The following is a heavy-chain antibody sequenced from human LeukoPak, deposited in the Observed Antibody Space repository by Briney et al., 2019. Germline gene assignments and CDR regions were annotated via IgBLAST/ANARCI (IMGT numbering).Heavy chain of an antibody. CDR3: ARAYCSGGSCYFLDY. Sequence: GGSLRLSCAASGFTFSSYGMHWVRRAPGKGLEWVAVIWYDGSNKYYADSVKGRFTISRDNSKNTLYLQMNSLRAEDTAVYYCARAYCSGGSCYFLDYWGQGTLVTVSS. V-gene: IGHV3-33*01. D-gene: IGHD2-15*01. J-gene: IGHJ4*02. CDR2: IWYDGSNK. CDR1: GFTFSSYG.